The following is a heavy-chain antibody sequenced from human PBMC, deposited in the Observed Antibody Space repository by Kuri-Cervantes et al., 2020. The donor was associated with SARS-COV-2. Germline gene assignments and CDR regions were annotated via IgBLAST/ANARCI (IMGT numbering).Heavy chain of an antibody. CDR1: GDTLNTDA. D-gene: IGHD3-3*01. J-gene: IGHJ4*02. Sequence: ASVKVSCKASGDTLNTDAISWVRQAPGQGLEWMGIINPSGGSTSYAQKFQGRVTMTRDTSTSTVYMELSSLRSEDTAVYYFARPYYDFWSGPKEYYFDYWGQGTLVTVSS. V-gene: IGHV1-46*02. CDR3: ARPYYDFWSGPKEYYFDY. CDR2: INPSGGST.